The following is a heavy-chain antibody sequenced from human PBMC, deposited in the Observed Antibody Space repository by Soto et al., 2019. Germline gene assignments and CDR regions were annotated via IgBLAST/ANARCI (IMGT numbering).Heavy chain of an antibody. Sequence: PGGSLRLSCAASGFTFSSYAMSWVRQAPGKGLEWVSAISGSGGSTYYADSVKGRFTISRDNSKNTLYLQMNSLRAEDTAVYYCAKEQYRSITIFGVVHARAPPDTYYFDYWGRGTLVTVSS. V-gene: IGHV3-23*01. CDR2: ISGSGGST. CDR1: GFTFSSYA. D-gene: IGHD3-3*01. J-gene: IGHJ4*02. CDR3: AKEQYRSITIFGVVHARAPPDTYYFDY.